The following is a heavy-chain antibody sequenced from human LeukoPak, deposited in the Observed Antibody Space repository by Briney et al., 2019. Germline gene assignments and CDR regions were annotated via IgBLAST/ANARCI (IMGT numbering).Heavy chain of an antibody. CDR2: IIPIFGTA. D-gene: IGHD6-19*01. CDR3: AKPLIAVAGTSAFDV. V-gene: IGHV1-69*05. J-gene: IGHJ3*01. Sequence: SVKVSCKASGGTFSSYAISWVRQAPGQGLEWMGRIIPIFGTANYAQKFQGRVTITTDESTSTAYMELSSLRSEDTAVYYCAKPLIAVAGTSAFDVWGQGTMVTVSS. CDR1: GGTFSSYA.